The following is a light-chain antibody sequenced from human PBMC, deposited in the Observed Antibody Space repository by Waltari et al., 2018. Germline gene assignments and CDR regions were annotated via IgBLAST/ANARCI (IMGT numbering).Light chain of an antibody. CDR1: SSDVGGSNY. CDR2: DVT. V-gene: IGLV2-11*01. J-gene: IGLJ2*01. CDR3: CSYAGSSIVV. Sequence: QSALTQPRSVSGSPGQSVTISCPGTSSDVGGSNYVSWYQHRPGKAPKLMIYDVTTRPSGVPDRFSGSKSGNTASLTISGLQAEDDADYYCCSYAGSSIVVFGGGTKLTVL.